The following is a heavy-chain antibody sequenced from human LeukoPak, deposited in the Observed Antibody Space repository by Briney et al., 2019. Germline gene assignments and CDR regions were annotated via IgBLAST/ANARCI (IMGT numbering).Heavy chain of an antibody. CDR2: IIPIFGTA. D-gene: IGHD3-10*01. V-gene: IGHV1-69*06. Sequence: ASVKVSCKASGGTFSSYAISWVRQAPGQWLEWMGRIIPIFGTANYAQKLQGRVTITADKSTSTAYMELSSLRSEDTAVYYCARGTMVRGVPTYYYYYYMDVWGKGTTVTVSS. J-gene: IGHJ6*03. CDR1: GGTFSSYA. CDR3: ARGTMVRGVPTYYYYYYMDV.